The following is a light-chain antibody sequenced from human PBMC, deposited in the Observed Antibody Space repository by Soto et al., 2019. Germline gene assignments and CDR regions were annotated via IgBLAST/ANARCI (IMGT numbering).Light chain of an antibody. Sequence: SVLTQSPRTLALSPGERATLSCRASQSVSGTYLAWYQQRPGQAPRLLIYDASNRATGIPDRFSGSGSGTDFTLTISRLEPEDFAVYYCQQYGTSPPYTFGQGTKVEIK. CDR2: DAS. V-gene: IGKV3-20*01. CDR1: QSVSGTY. J-gene: IGKJ2*01. CDR3: QQYGTSPPYT.